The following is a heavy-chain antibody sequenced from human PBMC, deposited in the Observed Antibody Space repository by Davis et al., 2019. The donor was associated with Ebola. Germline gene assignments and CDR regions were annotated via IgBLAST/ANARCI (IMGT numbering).Heavy chain of an antibody. D-gene: IGHD6-6*01. J-gene: IGHJ6*02. V-gene: IGHV4-34*01. Sequence: MPSETLSLTCAVYGGSFSGYYWSWIRQPPGKGLEWIGEINHSGSTSYNPSLKSRVTISVDTSKNQFSLKLSSVTAADTAVYYCARERGSSSSTYYYYYGMDVWGQGTTVTVSS. CDR1: GGSFSGYY. CDR2: INHSGST. CDR3: ARERGSSSSTYYYYYGMDV.